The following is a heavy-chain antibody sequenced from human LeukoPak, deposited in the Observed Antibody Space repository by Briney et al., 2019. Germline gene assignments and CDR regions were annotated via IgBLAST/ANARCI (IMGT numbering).Heavy chain of an antibody. CDR2: VYYSGST. J-gene: IGHJ6*03. CDR1: GGSISGPY. CDR3: ARVMGDLASLYHMDV. D-gene: IGHD3-16*01. V-gene: IGHV4-59*11. Sequence: PSETLSLTCTVSGGSISGPYWSWVRQPPGKRLEWIGDVYYSGSTHQNPSLKSRVTISVDTSKNQFSLKPRSVTAADTAVYYCARVMGDLASLYHMDVWGKGTTVTVSS.